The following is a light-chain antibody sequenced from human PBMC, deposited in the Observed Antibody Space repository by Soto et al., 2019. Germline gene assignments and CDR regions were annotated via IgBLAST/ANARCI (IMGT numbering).Light chain of an antibody. CDR3: QQYYGLPPLT. J-gene: IGKJ5*01. V-gene: IGKV1-33*01. Sequence: DIQMTQSPSSLSSSIGDRVTISFQASQNITNNLSWYQQKPGKAPNLLIYHASKLAKGVTSRFSGSGSGTDFSFIITSLQREDLATYYCQQYYGLPPLTFGQGTRLE. CDR2: HAS. CDR1: QNITNN.